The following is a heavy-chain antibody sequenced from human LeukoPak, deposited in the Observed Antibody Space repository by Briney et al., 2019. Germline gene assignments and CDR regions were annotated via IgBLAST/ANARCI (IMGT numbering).Heavy chain of an antibody. CDR1: GGSISTGGYY. CDR3: ARGPPRFCAGDCYLRYFDY. J-gene: IGHJ4*02. D-gene: IGHD2-21*02. V-gene: IGHV4-61*08. Sequence: SETLSLTCTVSGGSISTGGYYWSWIRQHPGKGLEWIGYIYYSGSTNYNPSLKSRVTISVDTSKSQFSLKLSSVTAADTAVYYCARGPPRFCAGDCYLRYFDYWGQGTLVTVSS. CDR2: IYYSGST.